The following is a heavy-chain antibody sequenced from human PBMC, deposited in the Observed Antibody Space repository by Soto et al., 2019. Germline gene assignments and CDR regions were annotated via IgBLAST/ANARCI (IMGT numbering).Heavy chain of an antibody. Sequence: LSLTCTVSGGSISSSSYYWGWIRQPPGKGLEWIGSIYYSGSTYYNPSLKSRVTISVDTSKNQFSLKLSSVTAADTAVYYCARRTGTTFDYWGQGTLVTVSS. CDR2: IYYSGST. D-gene: IGHD1-1*01. V-gene: IGHV4-39*01. J-gene: IGHJ4*02. CDR3: ARRTGTTFDY. CDR1: GGSISSSSYY.